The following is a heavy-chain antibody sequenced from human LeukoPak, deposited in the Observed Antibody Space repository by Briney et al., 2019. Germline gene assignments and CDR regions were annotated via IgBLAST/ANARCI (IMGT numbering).Heavy chain of an antibody. CDR2: IYTSGST. J-gene: IGHJ4*02. D-gene: IGHD3-22*01. Sequence: SETLSLTCSVSGGSIKTYYWSWIRQPAGKGLEWIGRIYTSGSTTYNPSLKSRVTMSVDTSKNQFSLKLSSVTAADTAVYYCARERKKTYYYDSSGRYYFDYWGQGTLVTVSS. V-gene: IGHV4-4*07. CDR3: ARERKKTYYYDSSGRYYFDY. CDR1: GGSIKTYY.